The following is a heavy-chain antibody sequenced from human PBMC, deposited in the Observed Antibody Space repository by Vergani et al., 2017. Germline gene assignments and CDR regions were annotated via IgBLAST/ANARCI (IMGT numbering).Heavy chain of an antibody. D-gene: IGHD3-16*01. CDR2: ISSSSSTI. J-gene: IGHJ3*02. V-gene: IGHV3-48*01. Sequence: EVQLVESGGGLVQPGGSLRLSCAASGFTFSSYSMNWVRQAPGKGLEWVSYISSSSSTIYYADSVKGRFTISRDNAKNSLYLQMNSLRAEDTAVYYCANLLYYDYVWGSYRDAFDIWGQGTMVTVSS. CDR1: GFTFSSYS. CDR3: ANLLYYDYVWGSYRDAFDI.